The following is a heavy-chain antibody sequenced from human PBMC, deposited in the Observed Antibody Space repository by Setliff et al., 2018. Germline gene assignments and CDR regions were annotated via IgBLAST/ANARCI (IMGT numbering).Heavy chain of an antibody. CDR2: ISWNSGIV. Sequence: LRLSCAASGFTFDDYAMHWVRQAPGKGLEWVSGISWNSGIVAYADSVKGRFTISRDNAKNSLYLQMNSLRAEDMALYYCAKGYCSSTSCYVDYWGQGTLVTVS. J-gene: IGHJ4*02. CDR3: AKGYCSSTSCYVDY. CDR1: GFTFDDYA. D-gene: IGHD2-2*01. V-gene: IGHV3-9*03.